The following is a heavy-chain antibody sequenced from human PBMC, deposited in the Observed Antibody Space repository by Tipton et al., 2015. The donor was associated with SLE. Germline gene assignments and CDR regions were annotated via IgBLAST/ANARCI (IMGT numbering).Heavy chain of an antibody. CDR1: GGSISSGSYY. J-gene: IGHJ4*02. D-gene: IGHD6-13*01. Sequence: TLSLTCTVSGGSISSGSYYWSWIRQPAGKGLEWIGYIYTSGSTNYNPSLKSRVTISVDTSKNQFSLKLSSVTAADTAVYYCARDSVAAAGSVDYWGQGTLVTVSS. V-gene: IGHV4-61*09. CDR2: IYTSGST. CDR3: ARDSVAAAGSVDY.